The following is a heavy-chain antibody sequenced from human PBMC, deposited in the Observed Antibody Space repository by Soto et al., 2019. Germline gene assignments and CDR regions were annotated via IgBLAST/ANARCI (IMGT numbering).Heavy chain of an antibody. D-gene: IGHD1-1*01. Sequence: PGGSLRLSCAASGFTFSSYWMSWVRQAPGKGLEWVANIKQDGSEKYYVDSVKGRFTISRDNAKNSLYLQMNSLRAEDTAVYYCARYGTGGVRGYYFDYWGQGTLVTVS. V-gene: IGHV3-7*01. CDR2: IKQDGSEK. CDR1: GFTFSSYW. CDR3: ARYGTGGVRGYYFDY. J-gene: IGHJ4*02.